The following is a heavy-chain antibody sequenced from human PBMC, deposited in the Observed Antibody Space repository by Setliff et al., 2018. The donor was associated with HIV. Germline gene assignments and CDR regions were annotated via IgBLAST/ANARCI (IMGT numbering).Heavy chain of an antibody. CDR1: GSSSIANTFA. J-gene: IGHJ4*02. CDR2: VSYSGAT. V-gene: IGHV4-39*07. CDR3: ARGPPFAY. Sequence: SETLSLTCSVSGSSSIANTFASTWIRQSPGKGLEYIGDVSYSGATMYTNYNPSLESRVTVSEDTSRHQFSLKLTSVTADDTGIYYCARGPPFAYWGQGLLVTSPQ.